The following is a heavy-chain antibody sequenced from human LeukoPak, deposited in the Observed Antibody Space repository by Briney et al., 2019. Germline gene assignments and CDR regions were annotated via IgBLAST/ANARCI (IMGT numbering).Heavy chain of an antibody. CDR3: ARGVLRFLEWLEAFDI. D-gene: IGHD3-3*01. CDR2: ISAYNGNT. CDR1: GYTFTTYG. V-gene: IGHV1-18*01. J-gene: IGHJ3*02. Sequence: GASVKVSCKASGYTFTTYGISWVRQAPGQGLEWMGWISAYNGNTNYAQKLQGRVTMTTDTSTSTAYMELRSLRSDDTAVYYCARGVLRFLEWLEAFDIWGQGTMVTVSS.